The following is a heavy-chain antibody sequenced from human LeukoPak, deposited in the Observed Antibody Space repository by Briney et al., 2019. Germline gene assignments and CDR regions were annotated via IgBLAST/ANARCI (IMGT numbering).Heavy chain of an antibody. V-gene: IGHV2-5*01. J-gene: IGHJ3*02. Sequence: SGPTLVNPTQTLTLTCTLSGLSLSTSGVGVGWIRQPPGKALEWLALIYWNDEKRYSPSLKSRLTITKDTSKIRVVLAMTNVDPVDTATYYCAHTQYYYDSGGVDDGFDIWGQGTMVTVSS. CDR3: AHTQYYYDSGGVDDGFDI. CDR1: GLSLSTSGVG. CDR2: IYWNDEK. D-gene: IGHD3-22*01.